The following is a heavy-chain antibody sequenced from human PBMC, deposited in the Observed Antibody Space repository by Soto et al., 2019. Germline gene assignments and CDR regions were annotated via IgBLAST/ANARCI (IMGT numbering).Heavy chain of an antibody. CDR1: GYTFTSYG. V-gene: IGHV1-18*01. CDR2: ISAYNGNT. CDR3: ARDLLTRGIFGVVTEKWYYYYYGMDV. J-gene: IGHJ6*02. Sequence: ASVKVSCKASGYTFTSYGISWVRQAPGQGLEWMGWISAYNGNTNYAQKLQGRVTMTTDTSTSTAYMELRSLRSDDTAVYYCARDLLTRGIFGVVTEKWYYYYYGMDVWGQGTTVTVSS. D-gene: IGHD3-3*01.